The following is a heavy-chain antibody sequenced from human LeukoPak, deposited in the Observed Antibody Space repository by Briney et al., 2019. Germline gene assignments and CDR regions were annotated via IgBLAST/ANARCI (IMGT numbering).Heavy chain of an antibody. D-gene: IGHD6-13*01. Sequence: ASVKVSCKASGYTFTGHYMHWVRQAPGQGLEWMGWINPKNAGTNFAQRFQGRVTMTRDTSISTVYMKLSRLRSDDTALYYCARTLAAVPGGFDYWGQGTLVTVSS. CDR2: INPKNAGT. J-gene: IGHJ4*02. V-gene: IGHV1-2*02. CDR1: GYTFTGHY. CDR3: ARTLAAVPGGFDY.